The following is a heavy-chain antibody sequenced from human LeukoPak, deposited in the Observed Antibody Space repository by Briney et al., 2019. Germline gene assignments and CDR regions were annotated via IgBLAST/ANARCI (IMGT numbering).Heavy chain of an antibody. CDR1: GGSISSSTHY. V-gene: IGHV4-39*07. J-gene: IGHJ4*02. Sequence: PSETLSLTCTVSGGSISSSTHYWGWIRQPPGKGLEWIGSIYFGGSTYYNPSLKSRVTISVDTSKNQFSLKLSSVTAADTAVYYCARAPTTRYCSSTSCYAYDYWGQGTLVTVSS. D-gene: IGHD2-2*01. CDR2: IYFGGST. CDR3: ARAPTTRYCSSTSCYAYDY.